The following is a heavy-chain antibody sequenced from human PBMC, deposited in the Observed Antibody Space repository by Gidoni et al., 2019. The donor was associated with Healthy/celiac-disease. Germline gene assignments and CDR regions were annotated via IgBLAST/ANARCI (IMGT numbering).Heavy chain of an antibody. CDR3: ARRRNHRRDRDFNDAFDI. D-gene: IGHD2-21*02. Sequence: QVQLQESRPGLVKPSETLSLTCTVSGGSISSYYWSWIRQPAGKGLEWLGRIYTRGSTNYNPSLKSRVTMSVDTSKNQFSLKLSYVNAADTAVYYCARRRNHRRDRDFNDAFDIWGQGTMVTVSS. V-gene: IGHV4-4*07. CDR1: GGSISSYY. J-gene: IGHJ3*02. CDR2: IYTRGST.